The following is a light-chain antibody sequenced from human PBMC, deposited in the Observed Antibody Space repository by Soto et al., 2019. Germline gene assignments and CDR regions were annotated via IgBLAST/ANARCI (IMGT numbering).Light chain of an antibody. CDR1: QTISRW. Sequence: DTPITQSPSTLSASVRDTVTITCRASQTISRWLAWYQQKPGKAPRLLIYTASTLESGVPSRFSASGSGTEFTLTISSLHPDDFATYYCQEYNNYWTSGQAT. J-gene: IGKJ1*01. CDR3: QEYNNYWT. CDR2: TAS. V-gene: IGKV1-5*01.